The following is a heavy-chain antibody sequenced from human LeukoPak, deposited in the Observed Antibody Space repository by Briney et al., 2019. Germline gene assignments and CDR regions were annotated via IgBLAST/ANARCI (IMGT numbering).Heavy chain of an antibody. J-gene: IGHJ4*02. CDR2: IYYSGST. V-gene: IGHV4-39*07. D-gene: IGHD6-19*01. CDR1: GGSISSTSHY. CDR3: ARDGSLDEAVAGRMDY. Sequence: PSETLSLTCTVSGGSISSTSHYWGWIRQTPGEGLEWIGSIYYSGSTYYNPSLKSRVTISVDTTKNQFSLKLSSVTAADTAVYYCARDGSLDEAVAGRMDYWGQGTLVTVSS.